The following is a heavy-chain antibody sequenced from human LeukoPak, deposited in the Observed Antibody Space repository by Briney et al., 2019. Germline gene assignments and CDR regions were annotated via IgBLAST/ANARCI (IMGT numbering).Heavy chain of an antibody. CDR2: IIPIFGTA. V-gene: IGHV1-69*13. CDR1: GYTFSDYTFTNYG. CDR3: ARAAEYRSMITFGGVIVTYRD. Sequence: SVKVSCKASGYTFSDYTFTNYGISWVRQAPGQGLEWMGGIIPIFGTANYAQKFQGRVTITADESTSTAYMELSSLRSEDTAVYYCARAAEYRSMITFGGVIVTYRDWGQGTLVTVSS. J-gene: IGHJ4*02. D-gene: IGHD3-16*02.